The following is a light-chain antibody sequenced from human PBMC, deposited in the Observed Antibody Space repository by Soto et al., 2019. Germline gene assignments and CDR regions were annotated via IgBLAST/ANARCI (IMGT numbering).Light chain of an antibody. CDR1: ELSKQY. Sequence: ELAQTPSVSVSPGQTARITCSGDELSKQYVYWYQQKPGQAPVLVIYKDSERASGIPERFSASSSGTTVTLTISGVRAEDEADYYCQSSDDTGNYYLFGTGTKVTVL. CDR2: KDS. CDR3: QSSDDTGNYYL. J-gene: IGLJ1*01. V-gene: IGLV3-25*02.